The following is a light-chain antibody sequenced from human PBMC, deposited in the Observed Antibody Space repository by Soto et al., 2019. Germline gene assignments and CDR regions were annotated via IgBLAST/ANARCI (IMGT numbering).Light chain of an antibody. CDR3: QQYGCAPRT. CDR2: CAS. Sequence: IELTKSACTLSLSLGESATLPCRASQSLXSSYLAGDQQKPGQAPGLLXDCASSMANGSPDRLSGSGSGTAFTPTISRREPADCVVYYCQQYGCAPRTFGQGTRLDIK. J-gene: IGKJ5*01. V-gene: IGKV3-20*01. CDR1: QSLXSSY.